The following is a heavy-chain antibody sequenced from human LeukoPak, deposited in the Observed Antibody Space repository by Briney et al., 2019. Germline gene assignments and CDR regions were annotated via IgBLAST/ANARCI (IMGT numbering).Heavy chain of an antibody. CDR3: ARERYCTSTSCFTRNYFDF. Sequence: SETLSLTCTVSGGSISSSSYYWGWIRQPPGKGLEWIGTIYYSGSTHYNPSLESRVTISVDTSKNQFSLKLSSVTAADTAVYYCARERYCTSTSCFTRNYFDFWGQGTLVTVSS. J-gene: IGHJ4*02. CDR1: GGSISSSSYY. V-gene: IGHV4-39*07. CDR2: IYYSGST. D-gene: IGHD2-2*02.